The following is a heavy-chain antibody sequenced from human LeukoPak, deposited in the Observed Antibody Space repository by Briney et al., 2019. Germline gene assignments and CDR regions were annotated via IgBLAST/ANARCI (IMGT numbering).Heavy chain of an antibody. V-gene: IGHV3-23*01. Sequence: PGGSLRLSCAASGFTFSSYAMSWVRQAPGKGLEWVSAISGSSGNTYYADSVKGRFTISRDNSKNTLYLQMNSLRAEDTAVYYCAKAKCYDSSGYCPFDYWGQGTLVTVSS. CDR3: AKAKCYDSSGYCPFDY. CDR1: GFTFSSYA. D-gene: IGHD3-22*01. CDR2: ISGSSGNT. J-gene: IGHJ4*02.